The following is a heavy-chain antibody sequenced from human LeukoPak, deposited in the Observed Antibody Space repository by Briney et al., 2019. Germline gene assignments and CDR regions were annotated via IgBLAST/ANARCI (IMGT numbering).Heavy chain of an antibody. CDR1: GYTFISYA. D-gene: IGHD3-22*01. CDR3: AREWGYYDSTGAYHGVSWFDS. CDR2: ISVYNGNT. J-gene: IGHJ5*01. Sequence: ASVKVSCKASGYTFISYAITWVRQAPGQGPEWMGWISVYNGNTNCAQKLQGRVTMTTDTSTSTAYMELRSLRSDDTAVYYCAREWGYYDSTGAYHGVSWFDSWGQGTLVTVSS. V-gene: IGHV1-18*01.